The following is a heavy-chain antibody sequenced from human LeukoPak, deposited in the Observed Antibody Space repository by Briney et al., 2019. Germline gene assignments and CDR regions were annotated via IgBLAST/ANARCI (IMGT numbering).Heavy chain of an antibody. Sequence: SETLSLTCTVSGGSISSCSWSWVRQRPRQGLGWVGFGYYCGSTNYNPSLKSRVTISVDTPKNQFTLKLSSVTAADTAVYYCVRDRQIDTAMGYYYYYGMDVWGQGTTVTVSS. CDR2: GYYCGST. CDR1: GGSISSCS. V-gene: IGHV4-59*01. CDR3: VRDRQIDTAMGYYYYYGMDV. J-gene: IGHJ6*02. D-gene: IGHD5-18*01.